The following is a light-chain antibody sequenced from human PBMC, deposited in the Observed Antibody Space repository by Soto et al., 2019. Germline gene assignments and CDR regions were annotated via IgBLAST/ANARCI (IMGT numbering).Light chain of an antibody. CDR2: EVS. CDR3: SSYTSSSTVV. CDR1: SSDVGGYNY. Sequence: QSALTQPASVSGSPGQSITISCTGTSSDVGGYNYVSWYQHHPGKAPKLMIYEVSNRPSGVSNRFSGSKSGNTASLTISGLQATDEADYYCSSYTSSSTVVFGGGTKVTVL. J-gene: IGLJ2*01. V-gene: IGLV2-14*01.